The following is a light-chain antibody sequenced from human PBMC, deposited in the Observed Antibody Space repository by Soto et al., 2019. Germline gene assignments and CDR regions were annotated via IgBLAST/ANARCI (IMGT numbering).Light chain of an antibody. CDR3: QPYNNWPQT. J-gene: IGKJ1*01. Sequence: EFVMTQSPATLSVSPGERATLSCRASEPVGNNLAWYQQKPGQAPRLLIYATSSRATDVPARFSGSGSGTDFTLTISSLQSEDFAVYYCQPYNNWPQTFGQGTKVEIK. V-gene: IGKV3-15*01. CDR1: EPVGNN. CDR2: ATS.